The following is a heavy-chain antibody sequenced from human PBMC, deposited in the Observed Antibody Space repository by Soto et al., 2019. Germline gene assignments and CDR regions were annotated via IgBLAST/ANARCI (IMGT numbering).Heavy chain of an antibody. J-gene: IGHJ4*02. Sequence: PGGSLRLSCSASGFTFRNYAMQWVRQAPGKGLEYVSAISNTGGRSYYADSVKGRFTISRDNSKSTLYLQMSSLRAEDTSVYYCVRSGLYFFDAGDSWGQGTLVTVSS. CDR3: VRSGLYFFDAGDS. D-gene: IGHD2-8*01. CDR1: GFTFRNYA. CDR2: ISNTGGRS. V-gene: IGHV3-64D*06.